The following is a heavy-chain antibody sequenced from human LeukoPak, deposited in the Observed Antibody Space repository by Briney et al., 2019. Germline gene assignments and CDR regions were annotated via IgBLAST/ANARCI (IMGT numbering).Heavy chain of an antibody. D-gene: IGHD3-3*01. CDR1: GGSISSGGYY. CDR3: ARVKNYDFWSGCMDV. J-gene: IGHJ6*03. V-gene: IGHV4-30-2*01. CDR2: IYHSGST. Sequence: SETLSLTCTVSGGSISSGGYYWSWIRQPPGKGLEWIGYIYHSGSTYYNPSLKSRVTISVDTSKNQFSLKLSSVTAADTAVYYCARVKNYDFWSGCMDVWGKGTTVTVSS.